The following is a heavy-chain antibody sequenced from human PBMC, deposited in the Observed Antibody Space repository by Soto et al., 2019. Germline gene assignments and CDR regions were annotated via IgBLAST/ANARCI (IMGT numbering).Heavy chain of an antibody. CDR2: IYHVGNT. CDR3: ARAPSTAMPFFDY. CDR1: GGSMSSGGYS. V-gene: IGHV4-30-2*01. J-gene: IGHJ4*02. Sequence: SETLSLTCTVSGGSMSSGGYSWNWIRQPPGRGLEWIGYIYHVGNTYYNPSLRSRVTMSVDVSRNQFSLKMTSLTAADTAVYYCARAPSTAMPFFDYWGQGSLVTVSS. D-gene: IGHD5-18*01.